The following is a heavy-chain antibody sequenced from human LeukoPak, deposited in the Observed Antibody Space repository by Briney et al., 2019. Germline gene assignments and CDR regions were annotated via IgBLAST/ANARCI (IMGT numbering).Heavy chain of an antibody. J-gene: IGHJ4*02. CDR3: ARDGGYSSSWADF. Sequence: GGSLRLSCAASGFTFSTYAMNWVRQAPGKGLEWVSLISSSGANKHYADSVKGRFTISRDTSKNTLNLQMNSLRAEDTAVYYCARDGGYSSSWADFWGQGTLVSVSS. CDR2: ISSSGANK. D-gene: IGHD6-13*01. CDR1: GFTFSTYA. V-gene: IGHV3-23*01.